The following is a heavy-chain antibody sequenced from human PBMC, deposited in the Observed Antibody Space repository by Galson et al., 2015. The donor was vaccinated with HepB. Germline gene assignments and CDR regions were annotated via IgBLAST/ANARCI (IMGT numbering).Heavy chain of an antibody. CDR2: ISSGSSTI. D-gene: IGHD3-16*01. Sequence: SLRLSCAASAFTFSSYSMNWVRQAPGKGLEWVSYISSGSSTIYYADSVKGRFTISRDNAKNSLYLQMNSLRDEDTAVYYCARGKRGNGRGDDAFDIWGQGTMVTVSS. CDR3: ARGKRGNGRGDDAFDI. J-gene: IGHJ3*02. V-gene: IGHV3-48*02. CDR1: AFTFSSYS.